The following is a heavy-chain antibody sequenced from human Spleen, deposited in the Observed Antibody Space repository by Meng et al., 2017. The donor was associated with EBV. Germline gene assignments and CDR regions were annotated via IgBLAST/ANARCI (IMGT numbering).Heavy chain of an antibody. D-gene: IGHD5-12*01. Sequence: QVQQQRWGAGLLKPSETLSRTCGFYGGSLSGYYWTWIRQPPGKWPEWIGEINDTGNTNYNPSLKSRVTISVDTSKRQFTLKLRSVTAADTGVYYCARGSFIYYRDSGRARFDPWGQGTLVTVSS. J-gene: IGHJ5*02. CDR2: INDTGNT. CDR1: GGSLSGYY. V-gene: IGHV4-34*01. CDR3: ARGSFIYYRDSGRARFDP.